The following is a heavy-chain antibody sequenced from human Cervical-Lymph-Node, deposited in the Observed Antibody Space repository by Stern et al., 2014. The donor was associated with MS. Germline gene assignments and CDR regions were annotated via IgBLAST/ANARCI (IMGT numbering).Heavy chain of an antibody. V-gene: IGHV1-24*01. CDR1: GYTLSGIS. CDR3: ATHRGRVTYYYGMDV. J-gene: IGHJ6*02. CDR2: FDPEHGET. Sequence: QVQLVQSWAEVKKPGASVKVFCKVSGYTLSGISMHWVRQAPGKGLAWMGGFDPEHGETRYAQKFQGRVTMAEDRSTDTAYMELSSLRSEDTAVYYCATHRGRVTYYYGMDVWGQGTTVTVS. D-gene: IGHD2-21*02.